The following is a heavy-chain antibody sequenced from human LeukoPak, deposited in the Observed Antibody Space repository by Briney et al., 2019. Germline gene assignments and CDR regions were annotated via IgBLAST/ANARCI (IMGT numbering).Heavy chain of an antibody. D-gene: IGHD1-14*01. Sequence: GGSLRLSCAASVFTLSAFPMNWVRQAPGEGLEWLSHIKENSASIYYADSVRGRFTISRDEAKKSLYLKMNSLRDEDTAVFYCAKDRLTIDDFDIWGQGTMVTVSS. CDR3: AKDRLTIDDFDI. V-gene: IGHV3-48*02. CDR1: VFTLSAFP. J-gene: IGHJ3*02. CDR2: IKENSASI.